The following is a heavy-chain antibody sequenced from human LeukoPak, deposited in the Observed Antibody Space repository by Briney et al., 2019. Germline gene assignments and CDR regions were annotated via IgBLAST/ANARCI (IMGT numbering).Heavy chain of an antibody. CDR3: ARTGGYSYGDSGHFDY. Sequence: ASVKVSCKASGYTFNDYYMHWVRQAPERGLEWMGIINPSGGTTSYAQKFQGRVTMTRDTSTSTVYMELSSLRSEDTAVYYCARTGGYSYGDSGHFDYWGQGTLVTVSA. D-gene: IGHD5-18*01. V-gene: IGHV1-46*02. J-gene: IGHJ4*02. CDR2: INPSGGTT. CDR1: GYTFNDYY.